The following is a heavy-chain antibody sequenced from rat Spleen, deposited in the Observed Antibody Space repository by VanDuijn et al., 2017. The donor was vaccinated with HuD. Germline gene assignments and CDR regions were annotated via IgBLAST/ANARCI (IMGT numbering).Heavy chain of an antibody. D-gene: IGHD1-11*01. J-gene: IGHJ2*01. CDR1: GFTFSDYY. CDR3: TRGGFFRY. CDR2: ISYDGAAT. Sequence: EVQLVESDGGLVQPGRSLKLSCSASGFTFSDYYMAWVRQAPTKGLEWVATISYDGAATYYRDSMKGRFTIARDNAKSTLYLQMDSLRSEDTATYYCTRGGFFRYWGQGVMVTVSS. V-gene: IGHV5-7*01.